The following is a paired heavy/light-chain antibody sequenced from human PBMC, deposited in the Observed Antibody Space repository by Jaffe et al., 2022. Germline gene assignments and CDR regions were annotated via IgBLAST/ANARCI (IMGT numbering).Light chain of an antibody. Sequence: DIVMTQSPDSLAVSLGERATINCKSSQSVLYSSNNKNYLAWYQQKPGQPPKLLIYWASTRESGVPDRFSGSGSGTDFTLTISSLQAEDVAVYYCQQYYSTPPSATFGQGTKVEIK. V-gene: IGKV4-1*01. J-gene: IGKJ1*01. CDR2: WAS. CDR3: QQYYSTPPSAT. CDR1: QSVLYSSNNKNY.
Heavy chain of an antibody. CDR1: GYTFTSYY. CDR3: ARVYDYYGSGSYYVDAFDI. CDR2: INPSGGST. Sequence: QVQLVQSGAEVKKPGASVKVSCKASGYTFTSYYMHWVRQAPGQGLEWMGIINPSGGSTSYAQKFQGRVTMTRDTSTSTVYMELSSLRSEDTAVYYCARVYDYYGSGSYYVDAFDIWGQGTMVTVSS. V-gene: IGHV1-46*01. D-gene: IGHD3-10*01. J-gene: IGHJ3*02.